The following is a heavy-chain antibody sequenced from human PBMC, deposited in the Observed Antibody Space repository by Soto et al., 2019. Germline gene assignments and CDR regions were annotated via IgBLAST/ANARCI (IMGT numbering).Heavy chain of an antibody. J-gene: IGHJ5*02. V-gene: IGHV4-31*03. Sequence: SETLSLTCTVSGGSISSGGYYWGWIRQHPGKGLEWIGYIYYSGSTYYNPSLKSRVTISVDTSKNQFSLKLSSVTAADTAVYYCARAIPRDYDFWSGYSPFNWFDPWGQGTLVTVSS. CDR1: GGSISSGGYY. CDR3: ARAIPRDYDFWSGYSPFNWFDP. CDR2: IYYSGST. D-gene: IGHD3-3*01.